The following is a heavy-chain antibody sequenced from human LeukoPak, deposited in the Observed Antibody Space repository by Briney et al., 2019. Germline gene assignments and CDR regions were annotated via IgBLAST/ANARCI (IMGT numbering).Heavy chain of an antibody. CDR1: XGXX. Sequence: XGXXWGWIRPPPXXGXEWIGSLHHSGSTYYNPSLKSRVTLSIDTSXXQFSLKLSSMTAGDTAVYHXXXXXXXXXXXXXXXXXNIXGQXXXXTVSS. CDR2: LHHSGST. V-gene: IGHV4-38-2*01. J-gene: IGHJ3*02. CDR3: XXXXXXXXXXXXXXXXNI.